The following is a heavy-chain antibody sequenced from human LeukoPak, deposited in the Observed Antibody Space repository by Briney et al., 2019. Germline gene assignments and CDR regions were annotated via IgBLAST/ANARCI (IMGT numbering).Heavy chain of an antibody. CDR3: AKDMLGRGSAAFDI. D-gene: IGHD7-27*01. CDR2: IRYDGSNK. CDR1: GFTFSSYG. J-gene: IGHJ3*02. Sequence: GGSLRLSFAASGFTFSSYGMHWVRQAPGKGLEWVAFIRYDGSNKYYADSVKGRFTISRDNSKNTLYLQMNSLRAEDTAVYYCAKDMLGRGSAAFDIWGQGTMVTVSS. V-gene: IGHV3-30*02.